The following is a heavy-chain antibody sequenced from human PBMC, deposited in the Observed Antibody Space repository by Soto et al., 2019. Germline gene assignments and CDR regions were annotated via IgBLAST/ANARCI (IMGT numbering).Heavy chain of an antibody. D-gene: IGHD5-18*01. J-gene: IGHJ5*02. CDR2: IYYSGST. CDR1: GCSISSGDYY. CDR3: ARGGRLHSYGNWFDP. V-gene: IGHV4-30-4*01. Sequence: SETLSLTCTVSGCSISSGDYYWSWIRQPPGKGLEWIGYIYYSGSTYYNPSLKSRVTISVDTSKNQFSLKLSSVTAADTAVYYCARGGRLHSYGNWFDPWGQGTLVTVSS.